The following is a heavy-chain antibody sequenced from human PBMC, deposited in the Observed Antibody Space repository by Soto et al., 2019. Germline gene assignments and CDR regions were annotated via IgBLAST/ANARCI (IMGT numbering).Heavy chain of an antibody. CDR1: GGSISSGDYY. CDR2: IYYSGNI. D-gene: IGHD2-2*01. Sequence: TVSGGSISSGDYYWGWIRQPPGKGLEWIGSIYYSGNIYYNPSLKSRVTLSVDTSKNQFSLNLSSVTAADTAVYYCVTTAAYCTGTSCYDFDYWGQGTLVTVSS. V-gene: IGHV4-39*01. J-gene: IGHJ4*02. CDR3: VTTAAYCTGTSCYDFDY.